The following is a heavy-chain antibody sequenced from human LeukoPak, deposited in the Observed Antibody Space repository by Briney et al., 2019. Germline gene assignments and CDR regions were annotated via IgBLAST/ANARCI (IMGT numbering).Heavy chain of an antibody. V-gene: IGHV4-34*01. Sequence: PSETLSLTCAVYGGSFSGYYWSWIRQPPGKGLEWIGEINHSGSTNYNPSLKSRVTISVDTSKNQFSLKLSSVTAADTAVYYCAKDLEGTWWELPGNWGQGTLVTVSS. D-gene: IGHD1-26*01. J-gene: IGHJ4*02. CDR3: AKDLEGTWWELPGN. CDR2: INHSGST. CDR1: GGSFSGYY.